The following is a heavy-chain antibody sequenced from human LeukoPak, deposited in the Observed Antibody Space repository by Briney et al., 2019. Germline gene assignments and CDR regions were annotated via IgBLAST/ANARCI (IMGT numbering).Heavy chain of an antibody. Sequence: SETLSLTCTVSGGSISSYFWSWIRQPPGKGLEWIGFIFYSGGTNYNPSLKSRVTISVDTSKNQFSLKLSSVTAADTAVYYCTAASGSYWYFDLWGRGTLVTVSS. V-gene: IGHV4-59*01. J-gene: IGHJ2*01. CDR1: GGSISSYF. CDR2: IFYSGGT. D-gene: IGHD6-13*01. CDR3: TAASGSYWYFDL.